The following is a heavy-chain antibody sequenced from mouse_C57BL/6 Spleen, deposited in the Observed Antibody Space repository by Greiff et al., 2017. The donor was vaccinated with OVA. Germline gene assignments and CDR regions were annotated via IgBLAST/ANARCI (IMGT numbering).Heavy chain of an antibody. D-gene: IGHD2-3*01. CDR3: ARDDGYHDY. CDR2: ISDGGSYT. CDR1: GFTFSSYA. Sequence: EVQLVESGGGLVKPGGSLKLSCAASGFTFSSYAMSWLRQTPEKRLEWVATISDGGSYTYYPDNVKGRFTISRDNAKNNLYLQMSHLKSEDTAMYYCARDDGYHDYWGQGTTLTVSS. J-gene: IGHJ2*01. V-gene: IGHV5-4*01.